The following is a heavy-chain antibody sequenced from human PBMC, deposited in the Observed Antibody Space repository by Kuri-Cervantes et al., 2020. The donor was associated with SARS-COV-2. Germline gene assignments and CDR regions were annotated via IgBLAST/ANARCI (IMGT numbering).Heavy chain of an antibody. Sequence: GESLKISCAASGFTFSSYSMNWVRQAPGKGLEWVSYISSSSSTIYYADSVKGRFTISRDNAKNSLYLQMSSLRAEDTAVYYCASRRAGAAAGIWGWFDPWGQGTLVTVSS. CDR3: ASRRAGAAAGIWGWFDP. J-gene: IGHJ5*02. CDR1: GFTFSSYS. CDR2: ISSSSSTI. V-gene: IGHV3-48*01. D-gene: IGHD6-13*01.